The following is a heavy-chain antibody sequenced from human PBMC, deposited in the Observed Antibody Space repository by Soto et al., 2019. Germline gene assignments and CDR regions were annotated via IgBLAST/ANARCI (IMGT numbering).Heavy chain of an antibody. Sequence: SETLSLTCTVSGGSISSYYWSWIRQPPGKGLEWIGYTYYSGSTNYNPSLKSRVTISVDTSKNQFSLKLSSVTAADTAVYYCARVGWELLSWFDPWGQGTLVTVS. CDR1: GGSISSYY. CDR2: TYYSGST. CDR3: ARVGWELLSWFDP. V-gene: IGHV4-59*01. D-gene: IGHD1-26*01. J-gene: IGHJ5*02.